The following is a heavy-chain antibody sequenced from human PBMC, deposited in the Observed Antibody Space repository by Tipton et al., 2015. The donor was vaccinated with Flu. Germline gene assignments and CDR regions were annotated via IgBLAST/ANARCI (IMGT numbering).Heavy chain of an antibody. CDR3: AKDYSSSGYGWYYYYYGMDV. V-gene: IGHV3-30*18. Sequence: SLRLSCAASGFTFSSYGMHWVRQAPGKGLEWVAVISYDGSNKYYADSVKGRVTISRDNSKNTLYLQINSLRAEDTAVYYCAKDYSSSGYGWYYYYYGMDVWGQGTTVTVSS. CDR2: ISYDGSNK. CDR1: GFTFSSYG. J-gene: IGHJ6*02. D-gene: IGHD6-13*01.